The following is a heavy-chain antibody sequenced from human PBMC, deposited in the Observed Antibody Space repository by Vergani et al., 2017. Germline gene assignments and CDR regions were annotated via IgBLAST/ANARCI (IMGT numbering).Heavy chain of an antibody. CDR2: IIPIFGTA. D-gene: IGHD5-18*01. CDR3: ARDVEQGYSYGYHWYYYGMDV. CDR1: GGTFSSYA. V-gene: IGHV1-69*06. Sequence: QVQLVQSGAEVKKPGSSVKVSCKASGGTFSSYAISWVRQAPGQGLEWMGGIIPIFGTANYAQKLQGRVTMTTDTSTSTAYMELRSLRSDDTAVYYCARDVEQGYSYGYHWYYYGMDVWGQGTTVTVSS. J-gene: IGHJ6*02.